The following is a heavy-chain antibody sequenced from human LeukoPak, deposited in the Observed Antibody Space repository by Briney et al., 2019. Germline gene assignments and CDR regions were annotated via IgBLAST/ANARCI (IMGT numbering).Heavy chain of an antibody. D-gene: IGHD6-13*01. V-gene: IGHV1-8*01. CDR2: MNPNSGNT. J-gene: IGHJ3*02. CDR1: GYTFTSYD. CDR3: ARASEGIAADNDAFDI. Sequence: ASVKVSCKASGYTFTSYDINWVRQATGQGLEWMGWMNPNSGNTGYAQKFQGRVTMTRNTSISKAYMELSSLRSEDTAVYYCARASEGIAADNDAFDIWGQGTIVTVAS.